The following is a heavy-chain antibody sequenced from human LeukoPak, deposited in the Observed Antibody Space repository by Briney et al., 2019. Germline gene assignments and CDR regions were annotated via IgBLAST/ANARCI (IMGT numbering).Heavy chain of an antibody. J-gene: IGHJ6*02. Sequence: PGGSLRLSCVASGFTFDDYGMSWVRQAPGKGLESLSGINWNGGSTGYADSMKGRFTISRDNAKNSLYLQMNSLRAEDTALYYCARDRVRWFGDRTAGMDVWGQGTTVTVSS. D-gene: IGHD3-10*01. CDR2: INWNGGST. CDR1: GFTFDDYG. CDR3: ARDRVRWFGDRTAGMDV. V-gene: IGHV3-20*04.